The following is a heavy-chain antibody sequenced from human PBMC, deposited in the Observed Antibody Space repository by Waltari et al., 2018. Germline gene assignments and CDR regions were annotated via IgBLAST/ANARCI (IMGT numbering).Heavy chain of an antibody. V-gene: IGHV3-23*04. CDR3: ARDLQGGGGYNRYFQD. CDR2: FTFTGTNT. CDR1: GLTFNNYG. D-gene: IGHD5-12*01. Sequence: EVQLVESGGGLVQPGGSLRLSCAASGLTFNNYGMTWARQAPGKGLEWVASFTFTGTNTYYADSVKGRFVISRDSAKNTMYLQMSSLRVEDTAVYYCARDLQGGGGYNRYFQDWGQGTLVTVSS. J-gene: IGHJ1*01.